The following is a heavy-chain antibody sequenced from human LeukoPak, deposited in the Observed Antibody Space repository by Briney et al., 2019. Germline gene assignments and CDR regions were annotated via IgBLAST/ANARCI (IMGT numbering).Heavy chain of an antibody. J-gene: IGHJ4*02. CDR1: GFTFSSYA. V-gene: IGHV3-23*01. CDR3: AKALRFLEWLFFPVDY. Sequence: GGSLRLSCAASGFTFSSYAMSWVRQAPGKGLEWVSAISGSGGGTYYADSVKGRFTISRDNSKNTLYLQMNSLRAEDTAVYYCAKALRFLEWLFFPVDYWGQGTLVTVSS. CDR2: ISGSGGGT. D-gene: IGHD3-3*01.